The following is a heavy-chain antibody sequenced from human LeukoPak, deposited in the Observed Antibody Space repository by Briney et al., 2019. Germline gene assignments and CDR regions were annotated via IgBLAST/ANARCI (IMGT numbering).Heavy chain of an antibody. J-gene: IGHJ4*02. CDR1: GFTFSSYA. CDR3: AKCMMYYYDSSGQFDY. D-gene: IGHD3-22*01. CDR2: ISGSGGST. Sequence: GGSLRLSCAASGFTFSSYAMSWVRQAPGKGLEWVSTISGSGGSTYYADSVKGRFTISRDNSKKTLYLQMNSLRAEDTAVYYCAKCMMYYYDSSGQFDYWGQGTLVTVSS. V-gene: IGHV3-23*01.